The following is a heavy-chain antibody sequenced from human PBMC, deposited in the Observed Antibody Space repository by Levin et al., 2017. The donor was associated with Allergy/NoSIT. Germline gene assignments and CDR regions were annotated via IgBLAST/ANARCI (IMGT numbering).Heavy chain of an antibody. Sequence: GESLKISCAASGFTFSIYGMHWVRQAPGKGLEWVAVISYDGTNKYYADSVKGRFTISRDNSKNTVYLQMNSLRVEDTAVYYCAKDLDGYDSNYHYGMDAWGQGTTVTVSS. CDR3: AKDLDGYDSNYHYGMDA. J-gene: IGHJ6*02. D-gene: IGHD5-12*01. CDR2: ISYDGTNK. V-gene: IGHV3-30*18. CDR1: GFTFSIYG.